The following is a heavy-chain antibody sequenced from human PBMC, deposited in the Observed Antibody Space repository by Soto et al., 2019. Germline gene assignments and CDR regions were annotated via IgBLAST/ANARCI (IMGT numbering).Heavy chain of an antibody. CDR2: ISYDGSNK. Sequence: PGGSLRLSCAASGFTFSSYAMHWVRQAPGKGLEWVAVISYDGSNKYYADSVKGRFTISRDNSKNTLYLQMNSLRAEDTAVYYCARDMVEQWLGIYHYYGMDVWGQGTTVTVSS. J-gene: IGHJ6*02. CDR3: ARDMVEQWLGIYHYYGMDV. CDR1: GFTFSSYA. D-gene: IGHD6-19*01. V-gene: IGHV3-30-3*01.